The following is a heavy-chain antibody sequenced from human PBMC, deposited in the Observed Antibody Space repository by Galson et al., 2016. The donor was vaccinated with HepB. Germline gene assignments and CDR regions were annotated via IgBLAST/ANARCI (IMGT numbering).Heavy chain of an antibody. CDR2: INGSGSDT. V-gene: IGHV3-23*05. J-gene: IGHJ6*02. Sequence: SLRLSCAGSEFTFSNHAMTWVRQAPGKGLEWVSLINGSGSDTFYADSVKGRFTISRDNSRNTLSLQMNSLRAEDTGISSCVKNSGSGDPGYFHMDVWGQGTTVTVSS. CDR3: VKNSGSGDPGYFHMDV. CDR1: EFTFSNHA. D-gene: IGHD3-10*01.